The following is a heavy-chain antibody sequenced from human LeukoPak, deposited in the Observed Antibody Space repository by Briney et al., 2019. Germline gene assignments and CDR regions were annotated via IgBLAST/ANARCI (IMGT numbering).Heavy chain of an antibody. V-gene: IGHV3-30*18. D-gene: IGHD3-3*01. CDR2: ISYDANKK. Sequence: GGSLRLSCAASGYTFGDFGMFWVRQAPGKGLECVAVISYDANKKYYAESVKGRFTISRDNSKNTVFLQMDSLRPEDTAVYYCAKYEVDYWGQGTPVTVSS. CDR3: AKYEVDY. J-gene: IGHJ4*02. CDR1: GYTFGDFG.